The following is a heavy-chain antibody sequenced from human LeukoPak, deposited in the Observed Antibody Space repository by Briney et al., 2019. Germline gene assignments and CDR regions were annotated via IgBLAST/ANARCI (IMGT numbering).Heavy chain of an antibody. CDR2: ISSSSSYI. V-gene: IGHV3-21*01. D-gene: IGHD6-13*01. CDR3: ARGTYSSSWYRKGNNWFDP. CDR1: GFTFSTYN. Sequence: GGSLRLSCAASGFTFSTYNMNWVRQAPGKGLEWVSSISSSSSYIYYADSVKGRFTISRDNAKNSLYLQMNSLRAEDTAVYYCARGTYSSSWYRKGNNWFDPWGQGTLVTVSS. J-gene: IGHJ5*02.